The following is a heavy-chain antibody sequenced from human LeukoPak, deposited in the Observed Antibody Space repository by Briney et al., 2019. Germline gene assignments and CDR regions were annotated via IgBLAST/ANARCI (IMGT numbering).Heavy chain of an antibody. Sequence: ASVKVSCKASGYTFTSYYMHWVRQAPGQGLEWMGIINPSGGSTSYAQKFQGRVTMTRDTSTSTVHMELSSLRSEDTAVYYCARDRIAVAGTWAYYFDYWGQGTLVTVSS. CDR3: ARDRIAVAGTWAYYFDY. J-gene: IGHJ4*02. V-gene: IGHV1-46*01. CDR2: INPSGGST. D-gene: IGHD6-19*01. CDR1: GYTFTSYY.